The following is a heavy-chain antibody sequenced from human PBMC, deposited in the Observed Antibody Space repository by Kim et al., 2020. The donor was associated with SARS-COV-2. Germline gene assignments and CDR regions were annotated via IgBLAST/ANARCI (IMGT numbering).Heavy chain of an antibody. D-gene: IGHD5-12*01. CDR2: INSDGSST. J-gene: IGHJ4*02. V-gene: IGHV3-74*01. CDR1: GFTFSSYW. CDR3: ARWYSGYDKYYFDY. Sequence: GGSLRLSCAASGFTFSSYWMHWVRQAPGKGLVWVSRINSDGSSTSYADSVKGRFTISRDNAKNTLYLQMNSLRAEDTAVYYCARWYSGYDKYYFDYWGQGTLVTVSS.